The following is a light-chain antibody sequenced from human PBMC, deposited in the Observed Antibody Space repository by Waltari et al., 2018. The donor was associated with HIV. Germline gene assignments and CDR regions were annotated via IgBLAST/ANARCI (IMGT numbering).Light chain of an antibody. Sequence: EIVLTQSPATLSLSPGERATLSCRASQSVSSYLAWYQQKPGQAPRLLIYDAFNRATGIPARFSGSGSGTGFTLTISSLEPEDFAVYYCQHRSSWPLTFGGGTKVEIK. V-gene: IGKV3-11*01. CDR3: QHRSSWPLT. J-gene: IGKJ4*01. CDR1: QSVSSY. CDR2: DAF.